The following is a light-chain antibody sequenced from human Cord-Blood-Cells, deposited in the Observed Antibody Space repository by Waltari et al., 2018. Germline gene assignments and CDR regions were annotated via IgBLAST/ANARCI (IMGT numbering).Light chain of an antibody. CDR3: QQYDNLPIT. J-gene: IGKJ5*01. CDR2: DAS. CDR1: QDISNY. V-gene: IGKV1-33*01. Sequence: IQMTPSPSSLSASVGDRVTITCKASQDISNYLNWYQQKPGKAPKLLIYDASNLETGVPSRFSGSGSGTDFTFTISSLQPEDIATYYCQQYDNLPITFGQGTRLEIK.